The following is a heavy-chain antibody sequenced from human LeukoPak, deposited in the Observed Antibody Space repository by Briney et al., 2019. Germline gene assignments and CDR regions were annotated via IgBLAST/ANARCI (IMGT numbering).Heavy chain of an antibody. J-gene: IGHJ6*03. CDR2: ISSTSSTI. CDR1: GFTFSSYS. D-gene: IGHD2-2*01. CDR3: ARLCSGTSCYGGMDV. V-gene: IGHV3-48*04. Sequence: GGSLRLSCAASGFTFSSYSMNWVRQAPGRGLEWVSYISSTSSTIYYADSAKGRFTISRDNAKNSLYLQMNSLRAEDTAVYYCARLCSGTSCYGGMDVWGKGTTVTVSS.